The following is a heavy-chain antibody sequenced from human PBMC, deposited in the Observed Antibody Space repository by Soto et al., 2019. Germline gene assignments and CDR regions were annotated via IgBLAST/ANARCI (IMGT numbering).Heavy chain of an antibody. CDR1: GYRFTSYW. CDR2: IYPGDSDT. Sequence: GESLKISCKGSGYRFTSYWIGWARQKPGKGLEWMGIIYPGDSDTRYSPSFQGQVTISTDKSINTAYLQWSSLKASDTAMYYCARHHDHRKSPHVWGKGTTVTVSS. V-gene: IGHV5-51*01. CDR3: ARHHDHRKSPHV. J-gene: IGHJ6*03.